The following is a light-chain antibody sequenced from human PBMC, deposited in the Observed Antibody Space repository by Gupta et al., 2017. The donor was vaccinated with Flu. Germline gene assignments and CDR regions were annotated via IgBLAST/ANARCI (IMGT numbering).Light chain of an antibody. CDR3: QQGYSTPQT. V-gene: IGKV1-39*01. J-gene: IGKJ4*02. CDR1: QRVSNF. Sequence: PSSLSASVGDRVTITCRASQRVSNFLNWYQQKPGKAPKLLIYGASTLQGGVPSRFSGSGSGTDFTLTINSLQPEDFATYYCQQGYSTPQTFGRGTTVEIK. CDR2: GAS.